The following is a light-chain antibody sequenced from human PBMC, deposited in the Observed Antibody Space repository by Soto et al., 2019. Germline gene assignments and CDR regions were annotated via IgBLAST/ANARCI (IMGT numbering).Light chain of an antibody. J-gene: IGLJ1*01. Sequence: QSALTQPASVSGSPGQSITISCTGTSSDVGGYNYVSWYQQHPGKAPKLMISEVNNRPSGVSNRFSGSKSGNTASLTISGLQAEDEADYYGSSYTSSSTPYVFGTGTKLTVL. CDR3: SSYTSSSTPYV. CDR2: EVN. V-gene: IGLV2-14*01. CDR1: SSDVGGYNY.